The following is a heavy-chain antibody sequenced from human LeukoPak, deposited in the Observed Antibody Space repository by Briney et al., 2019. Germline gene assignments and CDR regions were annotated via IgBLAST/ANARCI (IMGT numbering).Heavy chain of an antibody. CDR1: GFTFSSYG. Sequence: PGGSLRLSCAASGFTFSSYGMHWVRQAPGKGLEWVAFIRYDGSNKYYADSVKGRFTSSRDNSKNTLYLQMNSLRAEDTAVYYCAKNSGYSYGSYFDYWGQGTLVTVSS. D-gene: IGHD5-18*01. CDR3: AKNSGYSYGSYFDY. J-gene: IGHJ4*02. CDR2: IRYDGSNK. V-gene: IGHV3-30*02.